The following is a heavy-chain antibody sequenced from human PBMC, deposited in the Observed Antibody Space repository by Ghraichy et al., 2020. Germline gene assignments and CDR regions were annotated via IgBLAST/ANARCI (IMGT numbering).Heavy chain of an antibody. V-gene: IGHV3-74*01. Sequence: GGSLRLSCAASGFTFSSYWMHWVRQAPGKGLVWVSRINSDGSSTSYADSVKGRFTISRDNAKNTLYLQMNSLRDEDTAVYYCAKGKTPSTVTPFDYWGQGTLVTVSS. J-gene: IGHJ4*02. CDR2: INSDGSST. CDR3: AKGKTPSTVTPFDY. CDR1: GFTFSSYW. D-gene: IGHD4-11*01.